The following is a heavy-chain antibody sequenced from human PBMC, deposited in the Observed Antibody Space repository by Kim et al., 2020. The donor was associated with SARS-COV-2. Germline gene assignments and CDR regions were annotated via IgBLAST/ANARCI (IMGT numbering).Heavy chain of an antibody. Sequence: GGSLRLSCTASGFTFSSYAMTWVRQAPGKGLEWVSTISGSGGSTYFVDSVRGRFTVSRDNSKNTLFLQMNSLRAEDTAVYYCAKERVVHATGDAFDIWGQGTKVTVS. CDR1: GFTFSSYA. CDR2: ISGSGGST. J-gene: IGHJ3*02. D-gene: IGHD2-21*01. CDR3: AKERVVHATGDAFDI. V-gene: IGHV3-23*01.